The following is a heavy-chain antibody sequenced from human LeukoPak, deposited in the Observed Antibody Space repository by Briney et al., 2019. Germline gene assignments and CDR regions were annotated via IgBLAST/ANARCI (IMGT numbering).Heavy chain of an antibody. Sequence: SETLSLTCTVSGGSIRSSPYHWGWIRQPPGKGLEWIGSIYNSGSTYYNPSLKSRVTISIDTSKNQFSLKLNSVTAADTAVYYCARVSWFPGTSYYFMDVWGKGTTVTVSS. J-gene: IGHJ6*03. D-gene: IGHD1-1*01. CDR1: GGSIRSSPYH. V-gene: IGHV4-39*07. CDR2: IYNSGST. CDR3: ARVSWFPGTSYYFMDV.